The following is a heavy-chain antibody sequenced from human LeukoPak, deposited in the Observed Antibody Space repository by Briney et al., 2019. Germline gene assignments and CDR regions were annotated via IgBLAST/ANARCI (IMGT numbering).Heavy chain of an antibody. D-gene: IGHD3-22*01. CDR3: ARSTYYYDSGGYHAFDI. Sequence: SETLSLTCTVSGGSISSGGYYWSWIRQPPGKGLEWIGYIYYSGSTYYNPSLKSRVTISVDTSKNQFSLKLSSVTAADTAIYYCARSTYYYDSGGYHAFDIWGQGTMVTVSS. J-gene: IGHJ3*02. CDR1: GGSISSGGYY. CDR2: IYYSGST. V-gene: IGHV4-30-4*01.